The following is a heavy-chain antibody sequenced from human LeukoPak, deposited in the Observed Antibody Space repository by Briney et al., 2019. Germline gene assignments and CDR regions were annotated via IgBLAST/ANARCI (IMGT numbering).Heavy chain of an antibody. CDR2: IYTSGST. CDR3: ASFPVSSSWAYYYYYMDV. V-gene: IGHV4-4*07. J-gene: IGHJ6*03. CDR1: GASISSFY. D-gene: IGHD6-13*01. Sequence: SETLSLTCTVSGASISSFYWSWIRQPAGKGLEWIGRIYTSGSTNYNPSLKSRVTMSVDTSKNQFSLKLSSVTAADTAVYYCASFPVSSSWAYYYYYMDVWGKGTTVTVSS.